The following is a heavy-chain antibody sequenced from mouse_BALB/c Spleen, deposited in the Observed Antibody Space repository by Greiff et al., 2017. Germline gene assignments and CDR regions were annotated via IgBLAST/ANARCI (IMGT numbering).Heavy chain of an antibody. CDR3: ARRDGY. J-gene: IGHJ3*02. CDR1: GFTFSSFG. V-gene: IGHV5-17*02. Sequence: EVNVVESGGGLVQPGGSRKLSCAASGFTFSSFGMHWVRQAPEKGLEWVAYISSGSSTIYYADTVKGRFTISRDNAKNTLYLQMSSLRSEDTAMYYCARRDGYWGQGTLVTVSA. CDR2: ISSGSSTI.